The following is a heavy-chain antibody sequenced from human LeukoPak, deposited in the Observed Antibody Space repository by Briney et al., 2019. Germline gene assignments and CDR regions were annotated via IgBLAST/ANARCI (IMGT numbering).Heavy chain of an antibody. V-gene: IGHV3-9*01. CDR1: GFTFDDYA. CDR3: AKDRFDQGYFWSYNWFDP. Sequence: GRSLRLSCAASGFTFDDYAMHWVRQAPGKGLEWVSGISWNSGSIGYADSVKGRFTISRDNSKNTLYLQMNSLRAEDTAVYYCAKDRFDQGYFWSYNWFDPWGQGTLVTVSS. CDR2: ISWNSGSI. D-gene: IGHD3-3*01. J-gene: IGHJ5*02.